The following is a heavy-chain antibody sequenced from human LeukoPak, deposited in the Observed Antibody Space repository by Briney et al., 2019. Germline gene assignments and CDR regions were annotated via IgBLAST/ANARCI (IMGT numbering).Heavy chain of an antibody. Sequence: SETLSLTCTVSGGSISSYYWSWIRQPAGKGLEWIGRIYTSGSTNYDPSLKSRLTMSVDTSKNQFSLKLSSVTAADTAVYYCARAAIVGATDNWFDPWGQGTLVTVSS. D-gene: IGHD1-26*01. V-gene: IGHV4-4*07. J-gene: IGHJ5*02. CDR2: IYTSGST. CDR1: GGSISSYY. CDR3: ARAAIVGATDNWFDP.